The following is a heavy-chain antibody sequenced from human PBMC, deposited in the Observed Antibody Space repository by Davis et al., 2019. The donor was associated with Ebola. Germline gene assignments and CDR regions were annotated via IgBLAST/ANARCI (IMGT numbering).Heavy chain of an antibody. CDR3: ARHATVVVTAESDY. J-gene: IGHJ4*02. CDR2: IYPGDSDT. Sequence: PGGSLRLSCKGSGYSFTSYWIGWVRQMPGNGLEWMGSIYPGDSDTRYSPSFQGQVTIPADKSISTAYLQWSSLKASDTAMYYCARHATVVVTAESDYWGQGTLVTVSS. V-gene: IGHV5-51*01. CDR1: GYSFTSYW. D-gene: IGHD2-21*02.